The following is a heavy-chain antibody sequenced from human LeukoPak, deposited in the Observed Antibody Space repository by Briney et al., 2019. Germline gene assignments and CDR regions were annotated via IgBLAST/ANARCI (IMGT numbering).Heavy chain of an antibody. CDR2: IYHSGST. CDR3: AGASRTYYIDY. J-gene: IGHJ4*02. V-gene: IGHV4-4*02. CDR1: GGSISSSNW. Sequence: KTSETLSLTCAVSGGSISSSNWWSWVRQPPGKGLEWIGEIYHSGSTNYNPSLKSRVTISVDRSKNQFSLKLSSVTAADTAVYYCAGASRTYYIDYWGQGTLVTVSS. D-gene: IGHD2-2*01.